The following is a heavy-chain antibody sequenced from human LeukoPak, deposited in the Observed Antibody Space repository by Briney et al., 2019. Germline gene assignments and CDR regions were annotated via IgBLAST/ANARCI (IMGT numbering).Heavy chain of an antibody. J-gene: IGHJ4*02. CDR2: ISSSSSTI. CDR3: AKDRNGWLRDVDY. D-gene: IGHD6-19*01. CDR1: GFTFSSYS. V-gene: IGHV3-48*01. Sequence: GGSLRLSCAASGFTFSSYSMNWVRQAPGKGLEWVSYISSSSSTIYYAESVKGRFTISRDNSKNTLYLQMNSLRAEDTAVYYCAKDRNGWLRDVDYWGQGTLVTVSS.